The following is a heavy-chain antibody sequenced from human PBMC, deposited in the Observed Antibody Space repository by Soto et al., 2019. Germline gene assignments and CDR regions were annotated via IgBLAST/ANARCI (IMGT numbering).Heavy chain of an antibody. CDR2: MNPNSGNS. CDR1: EYTFVNHD. Sequence: QVQLVQSGAELKEPGASVKVSCTASEYTFVNHDINWVRQAPGRGLEWMGWMNPNSGNSGFAQKXQXXXTXXRDTSRDTAYMELRNLRSEDTAVYYCARGGGRWPHEKPGDYWGQGTLVTVS. D-gene: IGHD3-16*01. V-gene: IGHV1-8*01. CDR3: ARGGGRWPHEKPGDY. J-gene: IGHJ4*02.